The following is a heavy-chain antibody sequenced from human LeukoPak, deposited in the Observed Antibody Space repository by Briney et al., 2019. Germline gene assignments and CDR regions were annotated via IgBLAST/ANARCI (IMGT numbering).Heavy chain of an antibody. CDR3: AKRETYSSSWYEYYFDY. D-gene: IGHD6-13*01. CDR2: ISYSGSST. V-gene: IGHV3-23*01. Sequence: GGSLRLSCAASGFTFSNYAMNWVRQAPGKGLEWVSAISYSGSSTYYADSVKGRFTISRDNSKNTLYLQMNSLRAEDTAVYYCAKRETYSSSWYEYYFDYWGQGTLVTVSS. J-gene: IGHJ4*02. CDR1: GFTFSNYA.